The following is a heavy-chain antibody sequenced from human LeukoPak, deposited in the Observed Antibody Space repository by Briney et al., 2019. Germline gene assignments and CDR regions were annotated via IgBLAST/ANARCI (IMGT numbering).Heavy chain of an antibody. CDR2: SYYSGST. D-gene: IGHD3-10*01. CDR1: GGSLSSSGYY. CDR3: ARYRSESDDY. V-gene: IGHV4-39*01. J-gene: IGHJ4*02. Sequence: SETLSLTCTVSGGSLSSSGYYWGWIRQPPGKGLEWNGTSYYSGSTYYNPSIKSRVTISVDTSKNQFSLKLGSVTAADTAVYYCARYRSESDDYWGQGTLVTVSS.